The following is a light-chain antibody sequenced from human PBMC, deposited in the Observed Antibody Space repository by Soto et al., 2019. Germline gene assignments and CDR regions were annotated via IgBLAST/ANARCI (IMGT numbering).Light chain of an antibody. CDR1: SADVGIYNR. V-gene: IGLV2-18*02. Sequence: QSALTQPPYVSGSPGQSVTISCTGTSADVGIYNRVAWYQQPPGTSPKLVICDVSNRPSGVPDRFSGSKSGSTASLTISGLQAEDEADYYCSSYTTSNTYVFGTGTKVTVL. CDR3: SSYTTSNTYV. J-gene: IGLJ1*01. CDR2: DVS.